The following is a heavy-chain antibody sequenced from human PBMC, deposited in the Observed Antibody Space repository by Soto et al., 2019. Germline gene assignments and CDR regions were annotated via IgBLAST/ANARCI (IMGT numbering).Heavy chain of an antibody. CDR1: GFTFSSYW. CDR2: INSDGSST. CDR3: ARDRDSGAYYDYPHRPVNYFGLDV. J-gene: IGHJ6*02. V-gene: IGHV3-74*01. D-gene: IGHD3-16*01. Sequence: HPGGSLRLSCAASGFTFSSYWMHWVRQAPGKGLVWVSRINSDGSSTSYADSVKGRFTISRDNAKNTLYLQMNSLRAEDTAVYYCARDRDSGAYYDYPHRPVNYFGLDVWGQGTTVTVSS.